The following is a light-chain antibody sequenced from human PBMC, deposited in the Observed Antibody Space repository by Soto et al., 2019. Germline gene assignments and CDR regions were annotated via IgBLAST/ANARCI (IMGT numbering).Light chain of an antibody. J-gene: IGKJ3*01. CDR3: QHYNTYSGT. V-gene: IGKV1-5*03. CDR1: QSISTW. CDR2: RAS. Sequence: DIQMTRSPSTLSASVGDRVSITCRASQSISTWLAWYQQKPGKAPKLLIYRASSLESGVPSRFSGSGSGTEFTLTISSLQPDDFATYYCQHYNTYSGTFGPGTKVDIK.